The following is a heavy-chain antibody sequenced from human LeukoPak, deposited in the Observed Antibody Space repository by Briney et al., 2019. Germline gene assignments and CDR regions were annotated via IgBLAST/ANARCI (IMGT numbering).Heavy chain of an antibody. CDR2: IKPDESEK. CDR3: AKWGPYDILTGRIN. Sequence: GGSLRLSCAASGFTFSNYAMIWVRQAPGKGLEWVANIKPDESEKYYVGSVKGRFTISRDNAKNSLYLQMNSLRAEDTAVYYCAKWGPYDILTGRINWGQGTLVTVSS. CDR1: GFTFSNYA. J-gene: IGHJ4*02. D-gene: IGHD3-9*01. V-gene: IGHV3-7*03.